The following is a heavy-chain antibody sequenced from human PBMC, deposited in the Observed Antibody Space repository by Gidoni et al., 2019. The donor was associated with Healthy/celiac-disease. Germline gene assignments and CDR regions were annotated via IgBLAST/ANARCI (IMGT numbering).Heavy chain of an antibody. CDR1: GGTFSNYA. CDR2: IIPIFGTA. Sequence: QVQLVQSGAEVKKPGSSVKVSCKASGGTFSNYAINWVRQAPGQGVGWMGGIIPIFGTANCAQKFQGRVTCTADVSTSTADMELSSLRSEDTAVYCCARGWGGGGDGSGSYLVFWGQGTLVTVSS. V-gene: IGHV1-69*01. J-gene: IGHJ4*02. D-gene: IGHD3-10*01. CDR3: ARGWGGGGDGSGSYLVF.